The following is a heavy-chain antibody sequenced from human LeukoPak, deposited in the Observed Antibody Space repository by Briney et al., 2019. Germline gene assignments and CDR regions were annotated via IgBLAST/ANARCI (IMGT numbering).Heavy chain of an antibody. CDR3: VRRLLALDY. CDR2: INAYNGNT. CDR1: GYTFTSYG. V-gene: IGHV1-18*01. D-gene: IGHD2-15*01. J-gene: IGHJ4*02. Sequence: ASVKVSCKASGYTFTSYGMSWVRQAPGQGLEWMGWINAYNGNTNYAQKFQGRVTMTTDTSTSTAYMEVRSLRAEDTDVYYCVRRLLALDYWGQGTLVPVSS.